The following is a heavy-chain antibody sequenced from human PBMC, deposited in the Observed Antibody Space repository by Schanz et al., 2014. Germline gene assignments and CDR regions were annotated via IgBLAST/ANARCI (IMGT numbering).Heavy chain of an antibody. CDR2: IIPILGIA. Sequence: QVQLVQSGAEVKKPGSSMKVSCKASGGTFNSYTINWVRQAPGQGLEWMGRIIPILGIANYAQKFQGRVTITADKSTFTAYMELSSLASEDTAVYYCARGQRRTIGRPFGPWGQGTLVTVSS. CDR3: ARGQRRTIGRPFGP. V-gene: IGHV1-69*02. D-gene: IGHD6-25*01. J-gene: IGHJ5*02. CDR1: GGTFNSYT.